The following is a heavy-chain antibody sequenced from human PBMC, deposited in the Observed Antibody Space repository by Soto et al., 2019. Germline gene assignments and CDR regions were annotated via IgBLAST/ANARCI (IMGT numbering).Heavy chain of an antibody. J-gene: IGHJ6*02. Sequence: GGSLRLSCAASGFSFSTYNMNWVRQAPGKGLEWVSSIDASSTHIYYADSVKGRFTISRDNGKSSLYPQMDSLRAEDTALYYCARVCYDSSGDYGMDVWGQGTTVTVSS. CDR3: ARVCYDSSGDYGMDV. V-gene: IGHV3-21*01. D-gene: IGHD3-22*01. CDR1: GFSFSTYN. CDR2: IDASSTHI.